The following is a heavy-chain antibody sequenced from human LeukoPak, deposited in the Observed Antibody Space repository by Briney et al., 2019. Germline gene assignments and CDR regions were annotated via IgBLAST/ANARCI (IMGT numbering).Heavy chain of an antibody. D-gene: IGHD6-6*01. J-gene: IGHJ3*02. CDR2: ISAYNGNT. V-gene: IGHV1-18*01. CDR3: ARDLEYSSSSAFDI. CDR1: GYTFTSYG. Sequence: ASVKVSCKASGYTFTSYGISWVRQAPGQGLEWMGWISAYNGNTNYAQKLQGRVTMTTDTSTSTAYMELRSLRSDDPAVYYCARDLEYSSSSAFDIWGQGTMVTVSS.